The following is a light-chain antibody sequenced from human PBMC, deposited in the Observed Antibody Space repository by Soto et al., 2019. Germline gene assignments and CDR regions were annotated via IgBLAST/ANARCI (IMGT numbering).Light chain of an antibody. CDR3: QHYNNLWG. V-gene: IGKV3-15*01. J-gene: IGKJ4*01. Sequence: EIVMTQSPATLSVSPGERVTLSCRASQSVRSNLAWYQQKPGQVPRVLIYGASTRAIGIPDRFSGSGSGTEFTLTISSLQSEDFAVYYCQHYNNLWGFGGGTKGEIK. CDR1: QSVRSN. CDR2: GAS.